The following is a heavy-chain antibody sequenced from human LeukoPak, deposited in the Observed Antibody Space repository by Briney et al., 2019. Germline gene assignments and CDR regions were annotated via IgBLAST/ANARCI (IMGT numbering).Heavy chain of an antibody. CDR1: GFTFGSYW. CDR3: AREPHDYSWYYFDY. Sequence: GGSLRLSCAASGFTFGSYWMSWVRQAPGRGLEWVANIKQDGSEKYYVDSVKGRFTISRDNAKNSLYLQMNSLRAEDTAVYYCAREPHDYSWYYFDYWGQGTLVTVSS. J-gene: IGHJ4*02. V-gene: IGHV3-7*01. D-gene: IGHD4-11*01. CDR2: IKQDGSEK.